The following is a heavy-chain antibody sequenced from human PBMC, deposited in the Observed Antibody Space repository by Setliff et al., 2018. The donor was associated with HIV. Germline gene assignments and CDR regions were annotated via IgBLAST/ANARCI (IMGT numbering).Heavy chain of an antibody. Sequence: ASVKVSCKTYGYTFTAYNVHWVRQAPGQGPEWMGWINPSRGDTNYEKKFQGRVTMTRDTSIRTAYMELSSLQSDDTAVYFCARDLDSCYNAPHYFASWGQGTPVTVSS. CDR1: GYTFTAYN. V-gene: IGHV1-2*02. CDR2: INPSRGDT. J-gene: IGHJ4*02. CDR3: ARDLDSCYNAPHYFAS. D-gene: IGHD2-2*01.